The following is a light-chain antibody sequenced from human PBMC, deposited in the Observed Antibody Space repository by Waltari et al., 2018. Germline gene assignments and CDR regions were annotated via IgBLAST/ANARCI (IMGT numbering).Light chain of an antibody. V-gene: IGKV3-11*01. CDR2: AAS. CDR1: QNIGDY. J-gene: IGKJ4*01. CDR3: QNRRDWPLLT. Sequence: VLTQSPATLSLSPGDRATLSCRASQNIGDYLAWYQQKPGQAPRLLISAASNRATGVPARFSGCGSGTDFTLTISSLEPEDFAVYYCQNRRDWPLLTFGGGTKVEIK.